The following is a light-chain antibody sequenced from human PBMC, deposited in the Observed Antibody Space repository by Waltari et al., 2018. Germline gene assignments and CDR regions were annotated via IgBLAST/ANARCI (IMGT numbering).Light chain of an antibody. Sequence: DIQMTQSPSTLSASVGDRVTITCRASRNLNSWLAWYQQKPGKAPKLLIYKASSLESGGPSRFSGSGSGTEFTLTISSLQPDDFATYYCQQHSNYWTFGQGTKVEIK. CDR1: RNLNSW. CDR2: KAS. CDR3: QQHSNYWT. J-gene: IGKJ1*01. V-gene: IGKV1-5*03.